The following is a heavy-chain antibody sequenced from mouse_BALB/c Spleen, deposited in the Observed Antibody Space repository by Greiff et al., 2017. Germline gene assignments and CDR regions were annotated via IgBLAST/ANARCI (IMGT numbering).Heavy chain of an antibody. Sequence: EVKLQESGGGLVQPGGSRKLSCAASGFTFSSFGMHWVRQAPEKGLEWVAYISSGSSTIYYADTVKGRFTISRDNPKNTLFLQMTSLRSEDTAMYYCARASTTASFDYWGQGTTLTVSS. CDR2: ISSGSSTI. J-gene: IGHJ2*01. CDR3: ARASTTASFDY. CDR1: GFTFSSFG. V-gene: IGHV5-17*02. D-gene: IGHD1-2*01.